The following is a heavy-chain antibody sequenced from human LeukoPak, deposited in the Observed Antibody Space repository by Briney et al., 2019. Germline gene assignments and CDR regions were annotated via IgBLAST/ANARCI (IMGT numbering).Heavy chain of an antibody. Sequence: PGGSLRLSCAASGFTFSSYAMSWVRQAPGKGLEWVSAISGSGGSTYYADSVKGRFTISRDNSKNTLYLQMNSLRAEDTAVYYCARGLRGGYYYGMDVWGQGTTVTVSS. CDR2: ISGSGGST. CDR3: ARGLRGGYYYGMDV. J-gene: IGHJ6*02. D-gene: IGHD3-3*01. V-gene: IGHV3-23*01. CDR1: GFTFSSYA.